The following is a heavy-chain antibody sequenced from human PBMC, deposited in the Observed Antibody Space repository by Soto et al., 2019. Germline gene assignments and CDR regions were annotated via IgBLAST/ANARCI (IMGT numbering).Heavy chain of an antibody. CDR1: GFTFSIYW. D-gene: IGHD1-1*01. J-gene: IGHJ3*01. V-gene: IGHV3-23*01. Sequence: PGXSLILSCAASGFTFSIYWMSCVRQVPVKGLEWIAGLSRGGGTTYYADSVKDRFTISRDNSKNILDLIMNSLKVEDTALYYCAKDGQFRTDGFDVWGQGTMVTVSS. CDR3: AKDGQFRTDGFDV. CDR2: LSRGGGTT.